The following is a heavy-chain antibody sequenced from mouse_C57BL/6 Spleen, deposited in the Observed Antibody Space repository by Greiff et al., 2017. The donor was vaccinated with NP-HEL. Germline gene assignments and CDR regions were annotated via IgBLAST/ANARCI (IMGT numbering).Heavy chain of an antibody. D-gene: IGHD1-1*02. CDR2: ISDGGSYT. V-gene: IGHV5-4*01. Sequence: VQLQQSGGGLVKPGGSLKLSCAASGFTFSSYAMSWVRQTPEKRLEWVATISDGGSYTYYPDNVKGRFTISRDNAKNNLYLQMSHLKSEDTAMYYCARGYYGPFDYWGQGTTLTVSS. CDR3: ARGYYGPFDY. CDR1: GFTFSSYA. J-gene: IGHJ2*01.